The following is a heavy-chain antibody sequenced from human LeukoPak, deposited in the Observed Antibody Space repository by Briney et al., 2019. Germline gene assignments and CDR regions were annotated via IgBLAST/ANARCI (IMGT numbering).Heavy chain of an antibody. Sequence: GGSLRLSCAASGFTFSSYDMHWVRHATGKGLEWVSAIGTAGDTYYPGSVKGRFTISRENAKNSLYLQMNSLRAGDTAVYYCARSITMMRYYGMDVWGQGTTVTVSS. V-gene: IGHV3-13*01. CDR1: GFTFSSYD. D-gene: IGHD3-22*01. CDR3: ARSITMMRYYGMDV. CDR2: IGTAGDT. J-gene: IGHJ6*02.